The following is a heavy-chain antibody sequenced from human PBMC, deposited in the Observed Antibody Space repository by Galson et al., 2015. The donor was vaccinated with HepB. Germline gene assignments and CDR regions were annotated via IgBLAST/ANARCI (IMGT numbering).Heavy chain of an antibody. D-gene: IGHD3-22*01. CDR2: INTGNDNT. J-gene: IGHJ4*02. CDR3: ARSPRGYDTSGRSTGGGVEYFDH. V-gene: IGHV1-3*04. CDR1: GYTFSNFA. Sequence: SVKVSCKASGYTFSNFAIHWVRQAPGQSLEWMGWINTGNDNTKYSQKFQDRVTFTTDKSANTVYMEVSSLRSEDTALYFCARSPRGYDTSGRSTGGGVEYFDHWGQGSLVTVST.